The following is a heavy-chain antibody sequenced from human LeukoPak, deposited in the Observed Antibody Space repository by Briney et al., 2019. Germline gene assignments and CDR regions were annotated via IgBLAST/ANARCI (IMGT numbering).Heavy chain of an antibody. CDR2: FDPEDGET. J-gene: IGHJ4*02. D-gene: IGHD2-21*02. V-gene: IGHV1-24*01. CDR1: GYTLTELS. CDR3: ARDSENCGGDCLDY. Sequence: ASVKVSCKVSGYTLTELSMHWVRQAPGKGLEWMGGFDPEDGETIYAQKFQGRVTMTEDTSTDTAYMELSSLRSEDTAVYYCARDSENCGGDCLDYWGQGTLVTVSS.